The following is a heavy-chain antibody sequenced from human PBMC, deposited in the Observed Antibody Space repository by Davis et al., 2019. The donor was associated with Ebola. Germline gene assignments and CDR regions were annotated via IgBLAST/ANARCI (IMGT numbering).Heavy chain of an antibody. J-gene: IGHJ4*02. Sequence: PGRSLRLSCVASGLTFSMNSMNWVRQAPGKGLEWVSYISSSSTTTYYADSVKGRFTISRDDAKNALYLQMNSLRDEDTAVYYCAGAGMVQGVITKWDGYWGQGTLVTVSS. CDR1: GLTFSMNS. CDR2: ISSSSTTT. V-gene: IGHV3-48*02. D-gene: IGHD3-10*01. CDR3: AGAGMVQGVITKWDGY.